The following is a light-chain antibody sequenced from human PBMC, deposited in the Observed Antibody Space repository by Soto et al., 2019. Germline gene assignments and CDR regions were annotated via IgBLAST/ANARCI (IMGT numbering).Light chain of an antibody. CDR1: QSVSSSY. Sequence: EIVLTQSPGTLSLSPGERATISCRASQSVSSSYVAWYQQKPGQAPRLLIYGASSRATGIPDRFSGSGSGTDFTLTISRLEPEDFAVYYCQQYGSSPLFGPGTKVDIK. CDR2: GAS. CDR3: QQYGSSPL. J-gene: IGKJ3*01. V-gene: IGKV3-20*01.